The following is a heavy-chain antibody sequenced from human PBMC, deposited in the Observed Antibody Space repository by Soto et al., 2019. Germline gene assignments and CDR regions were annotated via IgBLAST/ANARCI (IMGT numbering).Heavy chain of an antibody. Sequence: SETLSLTCTVSGGSISSYYWSWIRQPPGKGLEWIGYIYYSGSTNYNPSLKSRVTISVDTSKNQFSLKLSSVTAADTAVYYCARDHGKNYGDYGWFDPWGQGTLVTVS. CDR3: ARDHGKNYGDYGWFDP. J-gene: IGHJ5*02. CDR1: GGSISSYY. D-gene: IGHD4-17*01. V-gene: IGHV4-59*01. CDR2: IYYSGST.